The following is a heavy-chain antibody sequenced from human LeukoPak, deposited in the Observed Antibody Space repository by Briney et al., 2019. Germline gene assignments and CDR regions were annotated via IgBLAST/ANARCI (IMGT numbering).Heavy chain of an antibody. J-gene: IGHJ4*02. CDR1: GFTVSNYE. V-gene: IGHV3-66*02. D-gene: IGHD3-22*01. CDR3: AKVHYDSSGYHLFDY. CDR2: IASDHTT. Sequence: GGSLRLSCAASGFTVSNYEMNWVRQAPGKGLEWVSFIASDHTTYYADSVKGRFTISRDNSKNTLYLQMNSLRAEDTAVYYCAKVHYDSSGYHLFDYWGQGTLVTVSS.